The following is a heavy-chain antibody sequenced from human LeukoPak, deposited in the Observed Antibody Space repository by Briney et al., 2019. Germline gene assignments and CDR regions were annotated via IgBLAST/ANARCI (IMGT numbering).Heavy chain of an antibody. J-gene: IGHJ4*02. D-gene: IGHD2-15*01. CDR2: ISGSGGST. Sequence: GGSLRLSCAASGFTFSSYAMSWVRQAPGKGLEWVSAISGSGGSTYYADSVKGRFTISRDSSKNTLYLQMNSLRAEDTAVYYCAKDGRLSYYFDYWGQGTLVTVSS. V-gene: IGHV3-23*01. CDR1: GFTFSSYA. CDR3: AKDGRLSYYFDY.